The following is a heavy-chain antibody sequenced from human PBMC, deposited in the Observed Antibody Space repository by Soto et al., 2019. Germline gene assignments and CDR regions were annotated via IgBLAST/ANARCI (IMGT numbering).Heavy chain of an antibody. J-gene: IGHJ4*02. V-gene: IGHV3-30*03. D-gene: IGHD3-10*01. CDR3: ARDPFFGAFDN. CDR2: ISYDGSYR. CDR1: GFTFSSYG. Sequence: GGSLRLSCAASGFTFSSYGMHWVRQAPGKGLEWVAVISYDGSYRDYVDSVKGRFTISRDNAKNSLYLQMNSLRAEDTAVYYCARDPFFGAFDNWGQGTLVTVSS.